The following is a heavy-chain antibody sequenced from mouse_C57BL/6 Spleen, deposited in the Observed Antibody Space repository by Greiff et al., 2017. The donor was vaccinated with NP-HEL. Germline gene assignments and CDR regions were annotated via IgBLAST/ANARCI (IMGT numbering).Heavy chain of an antibody. J-gene: IGHJ4*01. CDR1: GFSLTSYG. Sequence: VKLVESGPGLVQPSQSLSITCTVSGFSLTSYGVHWVRQSPGKGLEWLGVIWRGGSTDYNAAFMSRLSITKDNSKSQVFFKMNSLQADDTAIYYCAKNALTGNAMDYWGQGTSVTVSS. CDR3: AKNALTGNAMDY. CDR2: IWRGGST. V-gene: IGHV2-5*01. D-gene: IGHD4-1*01.